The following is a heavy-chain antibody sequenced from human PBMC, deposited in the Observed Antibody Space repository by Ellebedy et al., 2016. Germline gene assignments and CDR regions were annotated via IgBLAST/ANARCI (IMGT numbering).Heavy chain of an antibody. CDR3: ARQAYFGSGTSHFQY. Sequence: GESLKISCKGSGYSFTSYWIAWVRQMPGKGLEWMGIIYPGDSDTRYSPSFQGQVTISAGKSISTAYLQWSSLKASDTAIFYCARQAYFGSGTSHFQYWGQGTLITVS. V-gene: IGHV5-51*01. CDR2: IYPGDSDT. J-gene: IGHJ1*01. CDR1: GYSFTSYW. D-gene: IGHD3-10*01.